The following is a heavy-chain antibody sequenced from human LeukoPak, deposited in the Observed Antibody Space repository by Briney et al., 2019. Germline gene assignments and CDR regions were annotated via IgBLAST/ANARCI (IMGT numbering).Heavy chain of an antibody. CDR3: AKGLRITIFGVALDAFDI. CDR1: RFTFSNYW. V-gene: IGHV3-33*06. J-gene: IGHJ3*02. CDR2: IWYDGSKK. Sequence: GGSLRLSCVVSRFTFSNYWMSWVRQAPGKGLEWVGDIWYDGSKKYYADSVKGRFTISRDNSKNTLYLQMNSLRAEDTAVYYCAKGLRITIFGVALDAFDIWGQGTMVTVSS. D-gene: IGHD3-3*01.